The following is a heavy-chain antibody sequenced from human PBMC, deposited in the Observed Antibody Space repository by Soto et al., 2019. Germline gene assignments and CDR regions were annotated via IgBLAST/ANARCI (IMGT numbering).Heavy chain of an antibody. J-gene: IGHJ6*02. CDR1: GFTFSSYA. D-gene: IGHD6-6*01. CDR2: ISYDGSNK. V-gene: IGHV3-30-3*01. Sequence: QVQLVESGGGVVQPGRSLRLSCAASGFTFSSYAMHWVRQAPGKGLEWVALISYDGSNKYYADSVKGRFTISRDNSKNTLYLQMNSLRAEDTAVYYCARAASSQTWVFGMGVWGQGTKVTVSS. CDR3: ARAASSQTWVFGMGV.